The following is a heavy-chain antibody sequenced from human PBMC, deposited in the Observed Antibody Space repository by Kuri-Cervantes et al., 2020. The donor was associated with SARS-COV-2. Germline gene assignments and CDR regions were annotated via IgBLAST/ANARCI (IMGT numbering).Heavy chain of an antibody. CDR1: GGSISSYY. CDR2: IYYSGST. D-gene: IGHD3-3*01. CDR3: ARGHTFAPYYDFWSGYFGMDV. V-gene: IGHV4-59*12. Sequence: SETLSLTCTVSGGSISSYYWSWIRQPPGKGLEWIGYIYYSGSTNYNPSLKSRVTISVDRSKNQFSLKLSSVTAADTAVYYCARGHTFAPYYDFWSGYFGMDVWGQGTTVTVSS. J-gene: IGHJ6*02.